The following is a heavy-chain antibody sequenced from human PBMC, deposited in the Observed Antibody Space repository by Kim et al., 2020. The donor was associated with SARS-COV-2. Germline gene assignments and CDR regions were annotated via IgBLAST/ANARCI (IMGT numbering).Heavy chain of an antibody. CDR3: AQARGRDGYKSGY. CDR2: IYHSGST. CDR1: GGSISSSNW. V-gene: IGHV4-4*02. J-gene: IGHJ4*02. Sequence: SETLSLTCAVSGGSISSSNWWSWVRQPPGKGLEWIGEIYHSGSTNYNPSLKSRVTISVDKSKNQFSLKLRSVTAADAAVYYCAQARGRDGYKSGYWGQGTLVTVSS. D-gene: IGHD5-12*01.